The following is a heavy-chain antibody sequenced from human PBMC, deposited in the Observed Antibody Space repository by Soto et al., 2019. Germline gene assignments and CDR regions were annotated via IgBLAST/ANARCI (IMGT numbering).Heavy chain of an antibody. CDR1: GFTFSNHG. J-gene: IGHJ3*02. CDR3: AKARSKFWSNGYGLVAFDI. CDR2: ISYDGGSK. Sequence: PGGSLRLSCAASGFTFSNHGMHWVRQAPGKGLEWVALISYDGGSKYYAGSVKGRFTISRDNSKNTLYLQANSLRAEDTALYYCAKARSKFWSNGYGLVAFDIWGQGTKVTVSS. V-gene: IGHV3-30*18. D-gene: IGHD3-22*01.